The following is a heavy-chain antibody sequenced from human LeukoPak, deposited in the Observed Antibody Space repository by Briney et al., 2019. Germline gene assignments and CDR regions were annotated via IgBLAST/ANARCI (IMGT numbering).Heavy chain of an antibody. V-gene: IGHV4-39*07. Sequence: SETLSLTCTVSGGSISSSSFYWGWIRQPPGKGLEWIGSIYHSGSTYYNPSLKSRVTISVDTSKNQFSLKLSSVTAADTAVYYCARESVAGKNHNWFDPWGQGTLVTVSS. D-gene: IGHD6-19*01. J-gene: IGHJ5*02. CDR1: GGSISSSSFY. CDR3: ARESVAGKNHNWFDP. CDR2: IYHSGST.